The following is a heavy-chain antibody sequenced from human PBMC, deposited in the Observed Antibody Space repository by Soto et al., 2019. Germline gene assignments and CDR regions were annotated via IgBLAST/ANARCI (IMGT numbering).Heavy chain of an antibody. V-gene: IGHV3-64D*06. CDR1: GFTFSSYA. CDR3: VKETYDSSGYSEFDY. CDR2: ISSNGGST. Sequence: PGGSLRLSCSASGFTFSSYAMHWVRQAPGKGLEYVSAISSNGGSTYYADSVKGRFTISRDNSKNTLYLQMSSLRAEDTAVYYCVKETYDSSGYSEFDYWGQGTLVTVSS. J-gene: IGHJ4*02. D-gene: IGHD3-22*01.